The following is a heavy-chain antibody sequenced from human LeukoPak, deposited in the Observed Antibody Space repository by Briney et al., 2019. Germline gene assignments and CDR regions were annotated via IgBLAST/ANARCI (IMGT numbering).Heavy chain of an antibody. V-gene: IGHV4-59*01. J-gene: IGHJ4*02. Sequence: SETLSLTCTVSGGSISSYYRNWGRQRQRQGLGLVSYIYYSESTNYNPSLKSRVTISVDTAKIQFSLKLSSVTAADTAVYYCATWSISSSIFDYWGQGTLVTVSS. CDR1: GGSISSYY. CDR3: ATWSISSSIFDY. CDR2: IYYSEST. D-gene: IGHD6-6*01.